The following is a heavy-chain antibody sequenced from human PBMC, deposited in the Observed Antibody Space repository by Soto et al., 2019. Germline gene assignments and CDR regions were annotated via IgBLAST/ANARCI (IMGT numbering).Heavy chain of an antibody. D-gene: IGHD1-26*01. J-gene: IGHJ4*02. CDR3: ATGRRGSYPFEY. CDR1: GYTLTELS. CDR2: FDSEDGET. Sequence: ASVKVSCKVSGYTLTELSMHWVRQPPGKGLEWMGGFDSEDGETIYAQKFQGRVTMTEDTSTDTAYMELSSLRSEDTAVYYCATGRRGSYPFEYWGQGTLVTVSS. V-gene: IGHV1-24*01.